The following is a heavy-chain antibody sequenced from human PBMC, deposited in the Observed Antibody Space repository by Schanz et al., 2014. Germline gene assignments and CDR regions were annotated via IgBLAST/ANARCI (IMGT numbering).Heavy chain of an antibody. D-gene: IGHD5-18*01. CDR3: VRVSCADPRLYRGMDRDIDY. CDR1: GLTFTSAW. CDR2: IKQDESEK. Sequence: EMQLLESGGGLVQPGGSLRLSCATSGLTFTSAWMSWVRQAPGKGLEWVANIKQDESEKYYVDSVKGRLTISRDDAKKSMYLQMNNLRAEDTAVYYCVRVSCADPRLYRGMDRDIDYWGQGTLVTVSS. V-gene: IGHV3-7*02. J-gene: IGHJ4*02.